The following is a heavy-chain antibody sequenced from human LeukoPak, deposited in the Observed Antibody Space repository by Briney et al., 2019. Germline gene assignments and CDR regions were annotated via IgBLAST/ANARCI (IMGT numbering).Heavy chain of an antibody. J-gene: IGHJ4*02. V-gene: IGHV3-30*02. D-gene: IGHD6-13*01. CDR3: AKGRHIAAAAEYYFDY. CDR2: IRYDGSNK. CDR1: GFTFSSYG. Sequence: PGGSLRLSCAASGFTFSSYGKHWVRQAPGKGLEWVAFIRYDGSNKYYADSVKGRFTISRDNSKNTLYLQMNSLRAEDTAVYYCAKGRHIAAAAEYYFDYWGQGTLVTVSS.